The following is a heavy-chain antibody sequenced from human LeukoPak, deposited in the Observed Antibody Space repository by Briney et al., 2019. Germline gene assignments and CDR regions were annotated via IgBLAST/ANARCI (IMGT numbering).Heavy chain of an antibody. V-gene: IGHV4-30-4*08. Sequence: PSQTLSLTCTVSGGSISSGDYYWSWIRQPPGKGLEWIAYIFYSGSTNYNPSLKSRVTISVDTSKNQFSLKLSSVTAADTAVYYCARTVNYYGSGSYYPYHFDYWGQGTLVTVSS. J-gene: IGHJ4*02. D-gene: IGHD3-10*01. CDR1: GGSISSGDYY. CDR3: ARTVNYYGSGSYYPYHFDY. CDR2: IFYSGST.